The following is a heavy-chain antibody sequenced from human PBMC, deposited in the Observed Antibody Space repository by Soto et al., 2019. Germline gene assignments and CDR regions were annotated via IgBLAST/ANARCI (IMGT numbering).Heavy chain of an antibody. J-gene: IGHJ4*01. CDR2: IGSKTDGGTT. CDR3: TTRIA. D-gene: IGHD2-15*01. CDR1: GFTLSNAW. Sequence: EVQLVESGGGLVKPGGSLRISCAASGFTLSNAWMSWVRQAPGKGLEWVGRIGSKTDGGTTDYAAPVKGRFVVSRDDSKNTLYLQMNSLQTEDSGVYFCTTRIAGGHGTRVTVS. V-gene: IGHV3-15*04.